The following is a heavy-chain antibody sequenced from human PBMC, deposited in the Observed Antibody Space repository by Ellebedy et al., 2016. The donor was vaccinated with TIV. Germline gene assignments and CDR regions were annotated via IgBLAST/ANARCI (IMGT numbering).Heavy chain of an antibody. CDR3: ARVILIRSGRYFDY. Sequence: GESLKISCAASGFTFSSYGMHWVRQAPGKGLEWVAVIWYDGSNKYYADSVKGRFTISRDNSKNTLYLQMNSLRAEDTAVYYCARVILIRSGRYFDYWGQGTLVTVSS. V-gene: IGHV3-33*01. CDR2: IWYDGSNK. D-gene: IGHD2-21*01. J-gene: IGHJ4*02. CDR1: GFTFSSYG.